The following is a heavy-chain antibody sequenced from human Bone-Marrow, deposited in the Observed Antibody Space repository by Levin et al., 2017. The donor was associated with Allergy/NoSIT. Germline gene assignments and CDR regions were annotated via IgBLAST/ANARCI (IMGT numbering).Heavy chain of an antibody. Sequence: VASVKVSCEASGYTFTAYYIHWVRQAPGQGLEWMGWVDPNSGGTNYAQNFRGRVTMTWDTSITTAYMELSSLTSDDTAVYYCARDLREWGISTTIDYWGQGTLVTVSS. J-gene: IGHJ4*02. D-gene: IGHD3-16*01. CDR3: ARDLREWGISTTIDY. V-gene: IGHV1-2*02. CDR2: VDPNSGGT. CDR1: GYTFTAYY.